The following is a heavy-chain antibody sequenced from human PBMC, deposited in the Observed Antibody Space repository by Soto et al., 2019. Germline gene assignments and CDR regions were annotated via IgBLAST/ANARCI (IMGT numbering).Heavy chain of an antibody. J-gene: IGHJ5*02. D-gene: IGHD6-19*01. V-gene: IGHV4-59*01. CDR2: IYYSGST. CDR1: GGSISSYY. CDR3: AREVIESGIAVAGTENWVDP. Sequence: QVQLQESGPGLVKPSETLSLTCTVSGGSISSYYWSWIRQPPGKGLEWIGYIYYSGSTNYNPSLKSRVTISVDTSKNQFSLKLSAVTAADTAVYYCAREVIESGIAVAGTENWVDPWGQGTLVTVSS.